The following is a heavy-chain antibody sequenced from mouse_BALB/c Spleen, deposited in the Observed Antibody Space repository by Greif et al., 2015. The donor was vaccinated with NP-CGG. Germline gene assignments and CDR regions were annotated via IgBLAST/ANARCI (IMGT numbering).Heavy chain of an antibody. V-gene: IGHV1-80*01. D-gene: IGHD1-1*01. CDR3: ARWGPITTVAMDY. Sequence: QVQLKESGAELVRPGSSVKISCKASGYAFSSYWMNWVKQRPGQGLEWIGQIYPGDGDTNYNGKFKGKATLTADKSSSTAYMQLSSLTSEDSAVYFCARWGPITTVAMDYWGQGTSVTVSS. CDR2: IYPGDGDT. J-gene: IGHJ4*01. CDR1: GYAFSSYW.